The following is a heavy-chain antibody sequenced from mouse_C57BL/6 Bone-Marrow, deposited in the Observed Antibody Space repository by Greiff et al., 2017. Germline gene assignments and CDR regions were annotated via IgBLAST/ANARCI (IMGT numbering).Heavy chain of an antibody. CDR1: GYSFTGYF. V-gene: IGHV1-37*01. D-gene: IGHD1-1*01. J-gene: IGHJ2*01. CDR3: ARGRYYYGSYYFDY. CDR2: INPYNGDT. Sequence: EVKVVESGPELVKPGASVKISCKASGYSFTGYFMNWVKQSHGKSLEWIGRINPYNGDTFYNQKFKGKATLTVDKSSSTAHMELLSLTSEDFAVYYCARGRYYYGSYYFDYWGQGTTLTVSS.